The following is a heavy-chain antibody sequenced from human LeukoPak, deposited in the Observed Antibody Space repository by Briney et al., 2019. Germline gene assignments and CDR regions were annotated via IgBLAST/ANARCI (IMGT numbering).Heavy chain of an antibody. Sequence: GGSLRLSCAASGFTFSSYSMNWVRQAPGKGLEWVSYISSSRNYIFYADSVKGRFTISRDNAKNSLYLQMNSLRAEDTAVYYCVRDPYYYDSSGYYGEGFDYWGQGTLVTVSS. V-gene: IGHV3-21*01. D-gene: IGHD3-22*01. J-gene: IGHJ4*02. CDR1: GFTFSSYS. CDR2: ISSSRNYI. CDR3: VRDPYYYDSSGYYGEGFDY.